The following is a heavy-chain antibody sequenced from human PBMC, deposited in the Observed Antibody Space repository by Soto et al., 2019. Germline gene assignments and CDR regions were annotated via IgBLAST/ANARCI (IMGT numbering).Heavy chain of an antibody. CDR2: ISLSGSRI. CDR1: GFTFSDYY. Sequence: QVQLVESGGGLVKPGGSLRLSCEGSGFTFSDYYMTWIRQSPGKGLEWIAYISLSGSRISHADSVKGRFTITRDNSRNSVFLYMNNLRHDDTAIYYCARDIRGVPWSHMDVWGKGTTVTVSS. J-gene: IGHJ6*03. CDR3: ARDIRGVPWSHMDV. D-gene: IGHD3-10*01. V-gene: IGHV3-11*01.